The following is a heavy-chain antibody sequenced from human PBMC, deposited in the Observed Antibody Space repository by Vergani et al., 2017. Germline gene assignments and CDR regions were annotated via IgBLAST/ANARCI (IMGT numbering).Heavy chain of an antibody. CDR3: ARDHFGSGSYMAWFDP. V-gene: IGHV1-2*02. D-gene: IGHD1-26*01. J-gene: IGHJ5*02. CDR1: GGTFGSHT. Sequence: QVQLEQSGAEVKKPGSSVTVSCRASGGTFGSHTISWVRQAPGQGLEWMGWINPKSGVTNYAQKFQGRVTMTRDTSIATVYMELTNLRSTDTATFYCARDHFGSGSYMAWFDPWGQGSLVIVSS. CDR2: INPKSGVT.